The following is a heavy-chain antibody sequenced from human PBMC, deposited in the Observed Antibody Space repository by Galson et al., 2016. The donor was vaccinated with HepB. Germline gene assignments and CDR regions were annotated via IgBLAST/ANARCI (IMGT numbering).Heavy chain of an antibody. CDR2: ISGSGDTT. CDR1: GFTFTSYA. D-gene: IGHD2-8*01. V-gene: IGHV3-23*01. Sequence: SLRLSCAASGFTFTSYAMTWVRRAPGKGLEWVSTISGSGDTTFYAASVKGRFTISRDNSKNTLYLQMNSLRAGDTAVYYCAKWARRIYAIVTASRYFDYWGQGTLVTFSS. CDR3: AKWARRIYAIVTASRYFDY. J-gene: IGHJ4*02.